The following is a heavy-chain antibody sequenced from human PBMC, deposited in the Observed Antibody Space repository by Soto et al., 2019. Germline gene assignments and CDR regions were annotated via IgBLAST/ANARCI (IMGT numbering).Heavy chain of an antibody. J-gene: IGHJ6*02. CDR3: AKGQHCSSTSCYFYYDGMDV. CDR2: ISDDGSNK. D-gene: IGHD2-2*01. CDR1: GFIFNTYD. V-gene: IGHV3-30*18. Sequence: QVQLVESGGGVVQPGRSLRLSCAASGFIFNTYDMHWVRQAPGKGLEWVAVISDDGSNKYYADSVKGRLTISRDNSKKRLYLQMNSLRPEDTAVYYCAKGQHCSSTSCYFYYDGMDVWGQGTKVAVSS.